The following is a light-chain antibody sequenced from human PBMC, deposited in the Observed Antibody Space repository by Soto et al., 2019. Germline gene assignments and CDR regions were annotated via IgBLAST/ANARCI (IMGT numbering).Light chain of an antibody. Sequence: EIVLTQSPGTLSLSPGERATLSCRASQSVSSSYLAWYPQKPGQAPRLLIYGASSRATGIPDRFHGSGSGTDLTLTISRLEPDDFAVYYCLQYGSSETLGQGPKVQIK. CDR1: QSVSSSY. J-gene: IGKJ1*01. V-gene: IGKV3-20*01. CDR3: LQYGSSET. CDR2: GAS.